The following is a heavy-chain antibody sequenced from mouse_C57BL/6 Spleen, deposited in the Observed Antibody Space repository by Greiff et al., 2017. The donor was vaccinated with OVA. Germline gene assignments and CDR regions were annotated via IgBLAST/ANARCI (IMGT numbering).Heavy chain of an antibody. CDR2: IDPSDSYT. CDR1: GYTFTSYW. Sequence: QVQLQQPGAELVMPGASVKLSCKASGYTFTSYWMHWVKQRPGQGLEWIGEIDPSDSYTNYNQKFKGKSTLTVDKSSSTAYMQLSSLTSEASAVYYCARRPYITTAPDYWGQGTTLTVSS. CDR3: ARRPYITTAPDY. J-gene: IGHJ2*01. D-gene: IGHD1-2*01. V-gene: IGHV1-69*01.